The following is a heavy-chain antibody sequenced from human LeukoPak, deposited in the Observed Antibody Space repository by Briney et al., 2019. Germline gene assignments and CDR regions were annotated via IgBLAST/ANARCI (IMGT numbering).Heavy chain of an antibody. D-gene: IGHD3-10*01. CDR3: ARGPTGLGDAFDT. Sequence: GASVKVSCKASGGTFSSYAISWVRQAPGQGLEWMGGIIPIFGTANYAQKFQGRVTITADESTSSAYMELSSLGSEDTAVYYCARGPTGLGDAFDTWGQGTMVTVSS. J-gene: IGHJ3*02. CDR2: IIPIFGTA. CDR1: GGTFSSYA. V-gene: IGHV1-69*13.